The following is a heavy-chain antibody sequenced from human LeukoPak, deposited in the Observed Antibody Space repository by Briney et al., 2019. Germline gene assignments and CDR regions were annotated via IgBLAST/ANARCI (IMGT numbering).Heavy chain of an antibody. D-gene: IGHD4/OR15-4a*01. CDR2: FSGGGDS. V-gene: IGHV3-23*01. CDR3: ASANTGDFDY. Sequence: GGSLRLSCAASGFTSGIYAVSWVRQAPGKGLEWVSAFSGGGDSYYADSVKGRFTISRDNSKNTLYLQMNSLRAEDTAVYYCASANTGDFDYWGQGTLVTVSS. J-gene: IGHJ4*02. CDR1: GFTSGIYA.